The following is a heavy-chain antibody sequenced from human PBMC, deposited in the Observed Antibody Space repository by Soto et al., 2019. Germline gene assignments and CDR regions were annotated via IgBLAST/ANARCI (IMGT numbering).Heavy chain of an antibody. J-gene: IGHJ4*02. V-gene: IGHV4-59*08. CDR3: ARRYGSAFDY. D-gene: IGHD1-26*01. CDR2: IYYSGST. Sequence: QVQLQESGPGLVKPSETLSLTCTVSGGTISSWYWSWIRQPPGRGLEWIGYIYYSGSTNCNPTLKSRATVSVDTSKNHFSLKLSSVTAADTAVYYFARRYGSAFDYWGQGTLVTVSS. CDR1: GGTISSWY.